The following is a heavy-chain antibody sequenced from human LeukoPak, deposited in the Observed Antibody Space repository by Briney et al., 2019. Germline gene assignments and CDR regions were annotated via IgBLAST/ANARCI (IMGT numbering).Heavy chain of an antibody. V-gene: IGHV4-34*01. CDR2: INHSGST. D-gene: IGHD3-22*01. J-gene: IGHJ3*02. CDR3: ARGRIVVATGAFDI. CDR1: GGSFNGYY. Sequence: PSETLSLTCAVYGGSFNGYYWSWIRQPPGKGLEWIGEINHSGSTNYNPSLKSRVTISVDTSKNQISLKLNSVTAADTAVYYCARGRIVVATGAFDIWGQGTMVPVSS.